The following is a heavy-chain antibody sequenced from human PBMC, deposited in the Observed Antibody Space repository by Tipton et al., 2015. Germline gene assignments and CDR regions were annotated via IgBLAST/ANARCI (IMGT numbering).Heavy chain of an antibody. V-gene: IGHV3-53*01. CDR3: ATDYGRLSYYYYGLDV. CDR2: IYGGGRA. D-gene: IGHD4-17*01. Sequence: SLRLSCAASGFIVTNNYMTWVRQTPGKGLEWVSLIYGGGRAYYADSVKGRFTISRDSSKNTLYLQMANLRIEDTAVYYCATDYGRLSYYYYGLDVWGQGTTVTVSS. CDR1: GFIVTNNY. J-gene: IGHJ6*02.